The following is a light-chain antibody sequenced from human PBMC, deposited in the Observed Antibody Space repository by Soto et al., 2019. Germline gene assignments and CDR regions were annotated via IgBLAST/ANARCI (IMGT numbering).Light chain of an antibody. V-gene: IGKV1-5*01. Sequence: DIQMTQSPSTLSASVGDRVTITCRASQSISYWLAWYQQKPGNAPKLLIYAASSLESGVPSRFSGSGSGTEFTLTISSLQPDDSAGYYCQQYNSYSKTFGQGTKVDIK. CDR3: QQYNSYSKT. J-gene: IGKJ1*01. CDR1: QSISYW. CDR2: AAS.